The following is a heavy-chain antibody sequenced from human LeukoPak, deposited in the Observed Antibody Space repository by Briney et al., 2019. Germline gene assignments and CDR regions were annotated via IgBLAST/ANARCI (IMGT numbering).Heavy chain of an antibody. CDR1: GFTFSSYA. D-gene: IGHD3-22*01. Sequence: GGSLRLSCGASGFTFSSYAMSWVRQAPGKGLEWVSAISGSGGSTYYADSVKGRFTISRDNSKNTLYLQMNSLRAEDTAVYYCAKRRDYYDSSGHAWGQGTLVTVSS. J-gene: IGHJ5*02. V-gene: IGHV3-23*01. CDR2: ISGSGGST. CDR3: AKRRDYYDSSGHA.